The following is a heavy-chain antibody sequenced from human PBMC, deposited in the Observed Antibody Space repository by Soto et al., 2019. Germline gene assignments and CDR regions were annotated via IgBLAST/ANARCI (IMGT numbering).Heavy chain of an antibody. V-gene: IGHV4-4*02. J-gene: IGHJ4*02. CDR2: IAHDGHT. Sequence: VQLTESGPGLVRPSGTLSLTCDVYGGSITTSVLWTWVRQFPGRGLEWIGEIAHDGHTNYNPSLSGRVTMSVDLSNSQFYLTVASVNAADTAVYFCAGGRDYDYWGQGTLVTVSS. CDR1: GGSITTSVL. D-gene: IGHD1-26*01. CDR3: AGGRDYDY.